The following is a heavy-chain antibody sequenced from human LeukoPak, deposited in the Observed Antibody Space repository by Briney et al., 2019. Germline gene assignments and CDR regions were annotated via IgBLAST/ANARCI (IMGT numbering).Heavy chain of an antibody. J-gene: IGHJ4*02. CDR1: GFTFSSFA. CDR3: AKARGYSCNTGLDQ. D-gene: IGHD1-1*01. Sequence: PGGSLRLSCAASGFTFSSFAMTWVRQAPGKGPQWVSSISGGGSTTYYADSVEGRFTISRDKSTNTLFLQMNSLRAEDTAIYFCAKARGYSCNTGLDQWGQGTLVTVSS. V-gene: IGHV3-23*01. CDR2: ISGGGSTT.